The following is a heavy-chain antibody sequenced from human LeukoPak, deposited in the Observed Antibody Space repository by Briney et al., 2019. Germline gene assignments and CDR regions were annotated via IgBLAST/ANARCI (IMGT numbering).Heavy chain of an antibody. CDR1: GDTFSSYA. J-gene: IGHJ4*02. CDR3: AREAYDILTGYGNFFDY. V-gene: IGHV1-69*04. Sequence: ASVKVSCKASGDTFSSYAISWVRQAPGQGLEWMGRIIPILGIANYAQKFQGRVAITADKSTSTAYMELSSLRSEDTAVYYCAREAYDILTGYGNFFDYWGQGTLVTVSS. D-gene: IGHD3-9*01. CDR2: IIPILGIA.